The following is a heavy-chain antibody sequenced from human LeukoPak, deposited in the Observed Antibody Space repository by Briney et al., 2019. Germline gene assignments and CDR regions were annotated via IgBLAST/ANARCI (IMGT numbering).Heavy chain of an antibody. Sequence: SETLSLTCTVSGGSVSSGSYYWSWIRQPAGKGLEWIGRIYTSGSTNYNPSLKSRVTISVDTSKNQFSLKLSSVTAADTAVYYCARASGSYPDYWGQGTLVTVSS. D-gene: IGHD1-26*01. V-gene: IGHV4-61*02. CDR2: IYTSGST. CDR1: GGSVSSGSYY. J-gene: IGHJ4*02. CDR3: ARASGSYPDY.